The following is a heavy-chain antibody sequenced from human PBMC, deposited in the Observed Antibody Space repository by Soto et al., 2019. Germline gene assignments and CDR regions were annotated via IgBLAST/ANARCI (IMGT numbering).Heavy chain of an antibody. Sequence: PSEALSLPCTVSGGSISSCYGSWIRQRPGKGLEWIGYIYYSGSTNYNPSLKSRVTISVDTSKNQFSLNLSSLTAADTAVYYCASSPLRSGPSIWFQHWGQGTLVKSPQ. CDR3: ASSPLRSGPSIWFQH. V-gene: IGHV4-59*01. CDR1: GGSISSCY. J-gene: IGHJ1*01. D-gene: IGHD2-15*01. CDR2: IYYSGST.